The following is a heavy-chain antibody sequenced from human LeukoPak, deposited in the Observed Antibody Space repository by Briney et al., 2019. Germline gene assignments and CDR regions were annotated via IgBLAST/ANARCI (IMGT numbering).Heavy chain of an antibody. Sequence: PSETLSLTCTVSGGSISSSRYYWGWIRQPPGKGLEWIGRIDNSGSTSYNPSLKSRVTISIDTSKNQFSLKLSPVTAADTAVYYCARDLSDYYGSGSYRPIDAFDIWGQGTMVTVSS. J-gene: IGHJ3*02. CDR3: ARDLSDYYGSGSYRPIDAFDI. CDR2: IDNSGST. CDR1: GGSISSSRYY. D-gene: IGHD3-10*01. V-gene: IGHV4-39*07.